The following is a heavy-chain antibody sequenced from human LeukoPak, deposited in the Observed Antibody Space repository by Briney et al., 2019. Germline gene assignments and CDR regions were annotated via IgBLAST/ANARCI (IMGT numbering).Heavy chain of an antibody. D-gene: IGHD6-13*01. Sequence: SETLSLTCTVSGGSISSSSYYWGWIRQPPGKGLEWIGSIYYSGSTYYNPSLKSRVTISVDTSKNQFSLKLSSVTAADTAVYYCARDRSSWYGDLFDYWGQGTLVTVSS. J-gene: IGHJ4*02. CDR1: GGSISSSSYY. V-gene: IGHV4-39*07. CDR3: ARDRSSWYGDLFDY. CDR2: IYYSGST.